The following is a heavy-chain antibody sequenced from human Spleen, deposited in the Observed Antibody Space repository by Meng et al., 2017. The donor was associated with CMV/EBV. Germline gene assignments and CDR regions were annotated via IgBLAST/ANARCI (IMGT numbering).Heavy chain of an antibody. CDR1: GYTFTDYH. J-gene: IGHJ5*02. CDR2: INPNSGGT. Sequence: ASVKVSCKASGYTFTDYHIHWLRQAPGQGLELMGWINPNSGGTNYAQKFQGRVTMTRDTSISTAYMGLSRLRSDDRAIYYCARASARVYKNYFDPWGQGTLVTVSS. V-gene: IGHV1-2*02. CDR3: ARASARVYKNYFDP. D-gene: IGHD1-1*01.